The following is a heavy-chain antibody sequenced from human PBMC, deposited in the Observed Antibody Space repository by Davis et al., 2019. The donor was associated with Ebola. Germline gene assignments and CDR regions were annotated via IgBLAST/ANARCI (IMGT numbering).Heavy chain of an antibody. CDR3: ARELQTTVTTNAFDI. J-gene: IGHJ3*02. V-gene: IGHV4-61*01. Sequence: MPSETLSLTCTVSGGSVSSGSYYWSWIRQPPGKRPEWIGYIFYSGSTNYNPSLQSRVTISVDTSKNQFSLKLSSVTAADTAVYYCARELQTTVTTNAFDIWGQGTMVTVSS. CDR1: GGSVSSGSYY. D-gene: IGHD4-17*01. CDR2: IFYSGST.